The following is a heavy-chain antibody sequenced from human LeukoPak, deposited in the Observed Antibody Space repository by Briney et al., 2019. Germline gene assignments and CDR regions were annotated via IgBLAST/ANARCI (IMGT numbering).Heavy chain of an antibody. CDR2: ISYDGSNK. Sequence: PGGSLRLSCAASGFTFSSYAMHWVRQAPGKGLEWVAVISYDGSNKYYADSVKGRFTISRDNSKNTLYLQMNSLRAEDTAVYYYARDYCTNGVCYLPGNYWGQGTLVTVSS. CDR1: GFTFSSYA. V-gene: IGHV3-30-3*01. CDR3: ARDYCTNGVCYLPGNY. J-gene: IGHJ4*02. D-gene: IGHD2-8*01.